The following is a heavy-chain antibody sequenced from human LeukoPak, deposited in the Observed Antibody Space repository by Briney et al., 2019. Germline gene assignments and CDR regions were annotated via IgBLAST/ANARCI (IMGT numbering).Heavy chain of an antibody. CDR1: GGTFSSYA. CDR3: AREHYCGGDCYGWFDP. CDR2: IIPIFGTA. D-gene: IGHD2-21*02. Sequence: GSSVKVSCKASGGTFSSYAISWVRQAPGQGLEWMGGIIPIFGTANYAQKFQGRVTITTDESTSTAYMELSSLRSEDTAVYYCAREHYCGGDCYGWFDPWGQGTLVTVSS. V-gene: IGHV1-69*05. J-gene: IGHJ5*02.